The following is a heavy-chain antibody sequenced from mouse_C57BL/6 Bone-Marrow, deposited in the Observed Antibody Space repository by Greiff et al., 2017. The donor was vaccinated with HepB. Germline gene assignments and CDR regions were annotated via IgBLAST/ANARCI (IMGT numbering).Heavy chain of an antibody. CDR3: AIGFITTVVATKGYFDV. CDR2: IHPSDSDT. J-gene: IGHJ1*03. V-gene: IGHV1-74*01. CDR1: GYTFTSYW. D-gene: IGHD1-1*01. Sequence: VQLQQSGAELVKPGASVKVSCKASGYTFTSYWMHWVKQRPGQGLEWIGRIHPSDSDTNYTQKFKGKATLTVDKSYSTAYMQLSSLTSEDSAVYYCAIGFITTVVATKGYFDVWGTGTTVTVSS.